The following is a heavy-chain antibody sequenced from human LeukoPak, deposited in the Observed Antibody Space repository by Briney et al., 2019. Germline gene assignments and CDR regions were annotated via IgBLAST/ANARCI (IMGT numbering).Heavy chain of an antibody. V-gene: IGHV3-23*01. Sequence: GWSRRLSCAASGFTFSDYALIWVRQAPGKGLEWISAIRGTGGTTYYADSVKGRCIISRDNSRNTVYLQMNSLRAEDTALYFCGKDPNGDYVGAFDFWGPGTMVTVSS. CDR3: GKDPNGDYVGAFDF. CDR1: GFTFSDYA. J-gene: IGHJ3*01. D-gene: IGHD4-17*01. CDR2: IRGTGGTT.